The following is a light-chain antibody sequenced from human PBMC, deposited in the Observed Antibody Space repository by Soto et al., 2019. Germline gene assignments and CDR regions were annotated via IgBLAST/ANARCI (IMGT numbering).Light chain of an antibody. Sequence: DIELTQSPSSLSASVGDRVIITCRASLSISRYLHWYHQQPGKGPKVLIYGASSLQSGVSSRFSGSGSGTDFTLTISSVRPEDLGSFYCKQTFNSPITFGQGKRREIK. CDR3: KQTFNSPIT. J-gene: IGKJ5*01. CDR1: LSISRY. V-gene: IGKV1-39*01. CDR2: GAS.